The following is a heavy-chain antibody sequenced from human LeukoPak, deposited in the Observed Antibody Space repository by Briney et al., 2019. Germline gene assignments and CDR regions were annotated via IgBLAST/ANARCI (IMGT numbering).Heavy chain of an antibody. CDR1: GYTFTGYY. V-gene: IGHV1-2*04. CDR3: ARERAPYCSSTSCYPPYYYGMDV. Sequence: ASVKVSCKASGYTFTGYYMHWVRQAPGQGLEWMGWINPNSGGTNYAQKFQGWVTMTRDTSISTAYMELSRLRSDDTAVYYCARERAPYCSSTSCYPPYYYGMDVWGQGTTVTVSS. D-gene: IGHD2-2*01. CDR2: INPNSGGT. J-gene: IGHJ6*02.